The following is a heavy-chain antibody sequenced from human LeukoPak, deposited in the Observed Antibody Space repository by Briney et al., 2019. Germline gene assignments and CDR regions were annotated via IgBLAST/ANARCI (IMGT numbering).Heavy chain of an antibody. D-gene: IGHD3-22*01. J-gene: IGHJ4*02. CDR3: AKLRVITDYINY. Sequence: TSVKVSCKASGGTFSSYAISWVRQAPGQGLEWMGGIIPIFGTANYAQKFQGRVTVTADESTSTAYMELSSLRAEDTAVYYCAKLRVITDYINYWGQGTLVTVSS. CDR1: GGTFSSYA. CDR2: IIPIFGTA. V-gene: IGHV1-69*13.